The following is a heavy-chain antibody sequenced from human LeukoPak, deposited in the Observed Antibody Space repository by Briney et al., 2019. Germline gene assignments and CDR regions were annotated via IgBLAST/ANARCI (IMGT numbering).Heavy chain of an antibody. CDR3: AKSTAMVTWGSFEI. V-gene: IGHV3-43*01. Sequence: GGSLRLSCAASGFSFDDHTMHWVRQAPGKGLEWVSLISRDGAITYYADSVKGRFTMSRDNSKNSLYLQMDSLGTEDTALYYCAKSTAMVTWGSFEIWGQGTMVTVSS. D-gene: IGHD5-18*01. CDR2: ISRDGAIT. J-gene: IGHJ3*02. CDR1: GFSFDDHT.